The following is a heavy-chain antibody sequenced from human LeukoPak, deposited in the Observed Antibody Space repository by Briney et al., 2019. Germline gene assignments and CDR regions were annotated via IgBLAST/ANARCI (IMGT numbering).Heavy chain of an antibody. CDR1: GYTLTELS. CDR2: FDPEDGET. Sequence: PSVKPSCKVSGYTLTELSMNWVRQAPGHRLGCRGGFDPEDGETIYAQKFQGRVTMTDDTTTDTAYMELSSLRSEDTALYYCATDSGIWNDGPIGYWGQGTLVTVSS. CDR3: ATDSGIWNDGPIGY. V-gene: IGHV1-24*01. J-gene: IGHJ4*02. D-gene: IGHD1-1*01.